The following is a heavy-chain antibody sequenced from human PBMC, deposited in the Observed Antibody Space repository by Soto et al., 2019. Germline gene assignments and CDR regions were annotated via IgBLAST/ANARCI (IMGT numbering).Heavy chain of an antibody. CDR2: ISLYSDGT. Sequence: ASVKVSCKTSGYTFSNYCITWVRQAPGQPLEWLGWISLYSDGTNYAQKFQGRVTISVDKSKNQFSLKLSPVTAADTAVYYCARWGAAAAEGFDYWGQGTLVTVSS. CDR3: ARWGAAAAEGFDY. J-gene: IGHJ4*02. V-gene: IGHV1-18*01. CDR1: GYTFSNYC. D-gene: IGHD6-13*01.